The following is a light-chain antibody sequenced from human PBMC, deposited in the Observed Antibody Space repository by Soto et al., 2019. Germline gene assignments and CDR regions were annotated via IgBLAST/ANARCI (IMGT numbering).Light chain of an antibody. V-gene: IGLV2-14*01. CDR3: SSYTSSSTLV. J-gene: IGLJ2*01. Sequence: QSVLTQPASVSGSPGQSITISCTGTSSDVGGYNYVSWYQQHPGKAPKLMIYEVSNRPSGVSNRFSGSKSGNTPSLTISGLQDEDEADYYCSSYTSSSTLVFGGGTKLTVL. CDR2: EVS. CDR1: SSDVGGYNY.